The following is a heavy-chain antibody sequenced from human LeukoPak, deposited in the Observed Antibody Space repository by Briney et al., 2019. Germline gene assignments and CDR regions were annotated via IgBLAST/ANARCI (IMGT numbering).Heavy chain of an antibody. CDR1: GFTFSSYA. V-gene: IGHV3-64*01. D-gene: IGHD6-6*01. J-gene: IGHJ4*02. Sequence: GGSLRLSCAASGFTFSSYAMHWVRQAPGKGLEYVSAISSNGGSTYYANSVKGRFTISRDNSKNTLYLQMGSLRAEDTAVYYCARDSIAATRQPPDYWGQGTLVTVSS. CDR2: ISSNGGST. CDR3: ARDSIAATRQPPDY.